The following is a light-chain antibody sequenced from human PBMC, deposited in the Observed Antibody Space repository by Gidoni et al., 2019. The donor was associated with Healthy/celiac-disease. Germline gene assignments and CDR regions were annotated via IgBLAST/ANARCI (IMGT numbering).Light chain of an antibody. J-gene: IGLJ1*01. Sequence: PGQSITISCTGTSSDDGGYHYVSWYQQHPGKATKLRIYDVSNRPSGVSNRFSGSKSGNTASLTISVLHAEDEADYYCSSYTSSSTYVFGTGTKVTVL. CDR3: SSYTSSSTYV. CDR1: SSDDGGYHY. CDR2: DVS. V-gene: IGLV2-14*04.